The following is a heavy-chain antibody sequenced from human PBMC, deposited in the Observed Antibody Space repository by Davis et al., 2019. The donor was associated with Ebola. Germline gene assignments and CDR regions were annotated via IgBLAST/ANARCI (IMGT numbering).Heavy chain of an antibody. Sequence: AASVKVSCKASGYTFTSYGISWVRQAPGQGLEWMGWISAYNGNTNYAQKLQGRVTMTTDTSTSTAYMELRSLRSDDTAVYYCARDPLGVPSSVLRFLEWRDYWGQGTLVTVSS. CDR1: GYTFTSYG. CDR3: ARDPLGVPSSVLRFLEWRDY. CDR2: ISAYNGNT. J-gene: IGHJ4*02. D-gene: IGHD3-3*01. V-gene: IGHV1-18*01.